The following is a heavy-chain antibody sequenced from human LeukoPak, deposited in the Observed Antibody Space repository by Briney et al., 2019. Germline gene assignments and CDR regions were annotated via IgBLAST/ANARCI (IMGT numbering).Heavy chain of an antibody. CDR3: ARYPTAMVSFDY. J-gene: IGHJ4*02. CDR1: GGSISSSDYY. Sequence: PSETLSLTCTVSGGSISSSDYYWGWIRQPPGKGPEWIGSIYYSGNTYYNPSLKSRVTISVDTSKNQFSLRLSFVTAADTAVYYCARYPTAMVSFDYWGQGTLVTVSS. D-gene: IGHD5-18*01. CDR2: IYYSGNT. V-gene: IGHV4-39*01.